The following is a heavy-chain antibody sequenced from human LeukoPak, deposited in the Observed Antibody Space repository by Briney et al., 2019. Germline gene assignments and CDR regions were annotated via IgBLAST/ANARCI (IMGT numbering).Heavy chain of an antibody. CDR2: ISGDGGST. CDR1: GFTFDDYA. J-gene: IGHJ2*01. V-gene: IGHV3-43*02. CDR3: AKADRIAALDWYFDL. Sequence: GGSLRLSCAASGFTFDDYAMHWVRQAPGKGLEWVSLISGDGGSTYYADSVKGRFTISRDNSKNSLYLQMNSLRTEDTALYYCAKADRIAALDWYFDLWGRGTLVTVSS. D-gene: IGHD6-13*01.